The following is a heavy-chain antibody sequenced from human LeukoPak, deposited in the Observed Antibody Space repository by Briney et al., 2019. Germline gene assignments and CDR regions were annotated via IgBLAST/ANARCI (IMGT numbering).Heavy chain of an antibody. D-gene: IGHD3-3*01. CDR1: GDSVSINSAA. Sequence: SQTLSLTCAISGDSVSINSAAWNWIRQSPSRGLEWLGRTYYRSKWYNDYAVSVKSRITINPDTSKNQFSLQLNSVTPEDTAVYYCARGDHDFWSGQGLVPYYFDYWGQGTLVTVSS. CDR3: ARGDHDFWSGQGLVPYYFDY. V-gene: IGHV6-1*01. J-gene: IGHJ4*02. CDR2: TYYRSKWYN.